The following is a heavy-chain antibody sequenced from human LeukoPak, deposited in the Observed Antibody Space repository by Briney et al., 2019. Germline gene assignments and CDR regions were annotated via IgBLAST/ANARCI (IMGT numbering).Heavy chain of an antibody. CDR3: ARDSVAEFDY. V-gene: IGHV3-48*03. CDR1: GFTFSSYE. CDR2: ISSSDNTI. D-gene: IGHD6-19*01. Sequence: GGSLRLSCAASGFTFSSYEMNWVRQAPGKGLEWVSYISSSDNTIYYADSVKGRFTISRDNAKNSLFLQMNSLRAAATAVYYCARDSVAEFDYWGQGTLVTVSS. J-gene: IGHJ4*02.